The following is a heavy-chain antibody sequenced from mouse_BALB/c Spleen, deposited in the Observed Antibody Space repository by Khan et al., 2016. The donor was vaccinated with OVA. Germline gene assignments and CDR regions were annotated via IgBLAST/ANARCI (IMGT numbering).Heavy chain of an antibody. J-gene: IGHJ3*01. D-gene: IGHD1-1*01. Sequence: EVELVESGGDLVKPSRSLKLSCAASGFTFSTYGMSWVRQTPDKSLEWVATVSTGGGYTYSPDRVMGRFTTSRDHAKNTLYLQMSSLKSDDTAMIYCERRAYYCDSEGFAYWGQGTLVTVSA. CDR2: VSTGGGYT. CDR1: GFTFSTYG. V-gene: IGHV5-6*01. CDR3: ERRAYYCDSEGFAY.